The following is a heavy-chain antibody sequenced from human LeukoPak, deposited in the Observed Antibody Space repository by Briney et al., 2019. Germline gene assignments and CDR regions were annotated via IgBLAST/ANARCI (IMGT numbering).Heavy chain of an antibody. Sequence: SETLSLTCAVSGGSISSSSYYWGWIRQPPGRGLEWIGSIYYSGSTYYNPSLKSRVTISVDTSKNQFSLKLSSVTAADTAVYYCAREGEGAFDIWGQGTMVTVSS. CDR3: AREGEGAFDI. J-gene: IGHJ3*02. CDR2: IYYSGST. CDR1: GGSISSSSYY. D-gene: IGHD3-16*01. V-gene: IGHV4-39*07.